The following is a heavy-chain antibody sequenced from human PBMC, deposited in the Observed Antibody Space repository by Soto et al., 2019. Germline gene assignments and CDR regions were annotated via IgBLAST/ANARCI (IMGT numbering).Heavy chain of an antibody. CDR2: IYYSGST. Sequence: QVQLQESGPGLVKPSETLSLTCTVSGASITTYYWSWIRQPPGKGLEWIAYIYYSGSTNYSPSLKGXXPXSXXTSTNQFSLKLSSVTAADTAVYYCARLWGGDWFDPWGQGTLVTVSS. J-gene: IGHJ5*02. CDR1: GASITTYY. V-gene: IGHV4-59*08. D-gene: IGHD3-16*01. CDR3: ARLWGGDWFDP.